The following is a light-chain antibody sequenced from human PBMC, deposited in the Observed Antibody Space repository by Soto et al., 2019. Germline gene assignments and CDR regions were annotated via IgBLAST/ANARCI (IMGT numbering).Light chain of an antibody. CDR3: QHYGSSPLT. J-gene: IGKJ1*01. CDR1: QSVSSNY. CDR2: GAS. Sequence: EIVLTQSPGTLSLSPGERATLSCRASQSVSSNYLAWYRPKPGQAPRLLIYGASSRATGIPDRFSGSGSGTDFTLTISRLEPEDFALYYCQHYGSSPLTFGQGTKVEVK. V-gene: IGKV3-20*01.